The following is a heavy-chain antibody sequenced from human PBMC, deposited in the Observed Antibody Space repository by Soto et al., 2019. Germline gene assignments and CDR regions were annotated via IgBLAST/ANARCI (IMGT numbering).Heavy chain of an antibody. D-gene: IGHD6-19*01. V-gene: IGHV3-21*01. CDR1: GFTFSSYS. CDR3: ARTWLVRGYGMDV. J-gene: IGHJ6*02. Sequence: GGSLRLSCAASGFTFSSYSMNWVRQAPGKGLEWVSSISSSSSYIYYADSVKGRFTISRDNAKNTLYLQMNSLRAEDTAVYYCARTWLVRGYGMDVWGQGTTVTVSS. CDR2: ISSSSSYI.